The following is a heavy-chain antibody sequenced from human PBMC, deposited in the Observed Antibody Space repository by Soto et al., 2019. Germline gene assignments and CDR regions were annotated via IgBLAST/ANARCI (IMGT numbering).Heavy chain of an antibody. V-gene: IGHV4-59*08. Sequence: WTWIRQPPGKGLEWIGYVHYSGSTNYNPSLKSRVAISVDTSKNQFSLRLSSVTAADTAVYYCARLTCAGGTCFLLYYFDFWGQGSLVTVSS. CDR2: VHYSGST. CDR3: ARLTCAGGTCFLLYYFDF. J-gene: IGHJ4*02. D-gene: IGHD2-15*01.